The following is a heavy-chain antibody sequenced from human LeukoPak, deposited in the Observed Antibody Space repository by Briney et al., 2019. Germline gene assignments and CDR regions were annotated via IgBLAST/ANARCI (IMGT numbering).Heavy chain of an antibody. CDR2: ITYSSRYI. J-gene: IGHJ4*02. D-gene: IGHD4-17*01. Sequence: PGGSLRLSCAASGFTFSSFAMSWVRQAPGKGLEWVSSITYSSRYIYYADSVKGRLISSRDNTQNSLYLQMNSLRAEDTAVYYCARVSRDYGDLDSWGQGTLVTVSS. CDR3: ARVSRDYGDLDS. CDR1: GFTFSSFA. V-gene: IGHV3-21*01.